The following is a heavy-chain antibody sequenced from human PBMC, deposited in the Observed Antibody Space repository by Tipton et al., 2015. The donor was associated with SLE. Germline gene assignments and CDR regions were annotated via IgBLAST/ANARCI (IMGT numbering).Heavy chain of an antibody. CDR2: IYYSGST. V-gene: IGHV4-31*02. J-gene: IGHJ4*02. D-gene: IGHD3/OR15-3a*01. CDR3: ARFPYRWGFLDRGYFDY. CDR1: GGSITGYDEF. Sequence: GLVKPSETLSLSCSVSGGSITGYDEFWAWIRQSPGKGLEWIGYIYYSGSTYYNPSLKSRVTISVDTSKNQFSLKLSSVTAADTAVYYCARFPYRWGFLDRGYFDYWGQGTLVTVSS.